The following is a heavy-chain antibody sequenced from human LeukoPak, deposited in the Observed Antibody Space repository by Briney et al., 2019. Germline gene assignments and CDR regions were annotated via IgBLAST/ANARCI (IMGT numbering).Heavy chain of an antibody. CDR2: INPSGGST. D-gene: IGHD3-3*01. J-gene: IGHJ5*02. CDR1: GYTFTSYY. CDR3: ARGGDFWSGYQAANNWFDP. Sequence: ASVKVSCKESGYTFTSYYMHWVRQAPGQGLEWMGIINPSGGSTSYAQKFQGRVTMTRDTSTSTVYMELSSLRSEDTAVYYCARGGDFWSGYQAANNWFDPWGQGTLVTVSS. V-gene: IGHV1-46*01.